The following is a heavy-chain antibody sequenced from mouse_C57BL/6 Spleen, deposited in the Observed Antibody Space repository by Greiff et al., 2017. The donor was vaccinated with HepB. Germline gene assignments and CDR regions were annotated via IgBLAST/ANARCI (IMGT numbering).Heavy chain of an antibody. CDR2: IYPGDGDT. Sequence: QVQLQQSGPELVKPGASVKISCKASGYAFSSSWMNWVKQRPGKGLEWIGRIYPGDGDTNYNGKFKGKATLTADKSSSTAYMQLSSLTSEDSAVYFCASPSYYGSSPWYFDVWGTGTTVTVSS. CDR3: ASPSYYGSSPWYFDV. D-gene: IGHD1-1*01. CDR1: GYAFSSSW. V-gene: IGHV1-82*01. J-gene: IGHJ1*03.